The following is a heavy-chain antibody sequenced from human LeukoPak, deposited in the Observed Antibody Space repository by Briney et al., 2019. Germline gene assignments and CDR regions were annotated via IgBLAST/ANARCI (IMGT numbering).Heavy chain of an antibody. Sequence: PSETLSLTCTVSGGSVSSGPYYWSWIRQPPGKGLEWIGYIYHSGNTNYNPSLKSRVTISVDRSKNQFSLKLSSVTAADTAVYYCARDLTTYDSSGHDAFDIWGQGTMVTVSS. CDR2: IYHSGNT. J-gene: IGHJ3*02. D-gene: IGHD3-22*01. CDR1: GGSVSSGPYY. V-gene: IGHV4-61*01. CDR3: ARDLTTYDSSGHDAFDI.